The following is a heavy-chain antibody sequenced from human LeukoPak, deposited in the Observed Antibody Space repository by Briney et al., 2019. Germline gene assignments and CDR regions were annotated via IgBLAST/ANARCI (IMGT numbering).Heavy chain of an antibody. CDR1: GSTFSRYS. V-gene: IGHV3-48*01. CDR2: IDPSNTTT. D-gene: IGHD2/OR15-2a*01. CDR3: VKELWDS. Sequence: GGSLRLSCAASGSTFSRYSMSWVRQAPGKGLEWVSYIDPSNTTTCYADSVKGRFIISRDNARNSLYLQMNSLRVEDTAVYYCVKELWDSWGQGTLVTVSS. J-gene: IGHJ4*02.